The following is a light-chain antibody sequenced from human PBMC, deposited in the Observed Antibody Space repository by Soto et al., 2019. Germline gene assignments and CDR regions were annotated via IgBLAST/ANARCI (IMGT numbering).Light chain of an antibody. Sequence: EIVLTQSPGTLSLSPGERATLSCRASQSVGSSYLAWYQQKPGQAPRLRIYGASSRATGIPDRFSGSGSGTDFTLTISRLEPEDFAVYYCQQYGSPFGQGNKVEIK. V-gene: IGKV3-20*01. J-gene: IGKJ1*01. CDR2: GAS. CDR1: QSVGSSY. CDR3: QQYGSP.